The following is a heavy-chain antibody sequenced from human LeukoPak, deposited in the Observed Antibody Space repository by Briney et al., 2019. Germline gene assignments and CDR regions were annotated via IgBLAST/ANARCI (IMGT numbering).Heavy chain of an antibody. J-gene: IGHJ5*02. CDR3: ARDSRYGDYDGNWFDP. D-gene: IGHD4-17*01. Sequence: ASVKVSCKASGYTFTSYGISWVRQAPGQGLEWMGWISAYNGNTNYAQKLQGRVTMTTDTSTSTAYMELRSLRSDDTAVYYCARDSRYGDYDGNWFDPWGQGTLVTVSS. V-gene: IGHV1-18*01. CDR2: ISAYNGNT. CDR1: GYTFTSYG.